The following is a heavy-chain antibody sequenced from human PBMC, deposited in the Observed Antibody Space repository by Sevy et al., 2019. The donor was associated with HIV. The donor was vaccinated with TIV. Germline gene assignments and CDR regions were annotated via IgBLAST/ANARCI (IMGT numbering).Heavy chain of an antibody. J-gene: IGHJ4*02. Sequence: GGSLRLSCTGSGFTFGDYAMSWVRQAPGKGLEWGAFLKHKAYGGTLDYAASLKGRFSISRDDSKSIAHLQMNDLKTEDTAIYYSTRWKGAQSIFDYWGQGALVTVSS. CDR1: GFTFGDYA. D-gene: IGHD1-1*01. CDR3: TRWKGAQSIFDY. V-gene: IGHV3-49*04. CDR2: LKHKAYGGTL.